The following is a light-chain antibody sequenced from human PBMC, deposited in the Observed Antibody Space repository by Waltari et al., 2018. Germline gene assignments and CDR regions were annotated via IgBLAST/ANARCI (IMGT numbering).Light chain of an antibody. Sequence: QSALTQPRSVSGSPGQSVSISCTGTSNDVGGYYYVSWYQQHPGKAPRLILYDITKRPSVVPDRFSGSKSGNTASLTIFGLQAEDEADYYCCSYADSFTALFGGGTKLTVL. J-gene: IGLJ2*01. CDR1: SNDVGGYYY. V-gene: IGLV2-11*01. CDR2: DIT. CDR3: CSYADSFTAL.